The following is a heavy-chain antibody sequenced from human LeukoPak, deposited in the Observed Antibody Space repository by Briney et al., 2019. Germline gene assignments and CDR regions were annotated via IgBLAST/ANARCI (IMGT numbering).Heavy chain of an antibody. Sequence: SETLSLTCTVAGGSITNYYWSWIRQPPGKGLEWIGYIYYSGSTNYNPSLKSRVTISVDTSKNQFSLKLSSVTAADTAVYYCARGTIDYYDTPAFAFDIWGQGTMVTVSS. J-gene: IGHJ3*02. CDR3: ARGTIDYYDTPAFAFDI. CDR2: IYYSGST. V-gene: IGHV4-59*01. CDR1: GGSITNYY. D-gene: IGHD3-22*01.